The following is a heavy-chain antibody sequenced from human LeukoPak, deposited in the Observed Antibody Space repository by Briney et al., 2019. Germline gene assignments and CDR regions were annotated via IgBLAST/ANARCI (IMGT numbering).Heavy chain of an antibody. J-gene: IGHJ4*02. D-gene: IGHD3-16*01. CDR1: GGSISSYY. CDR2: IDYSGSN. V-gene: IGHV4-59*01. CDR3: ARLDPNNYGYVPDY. Sequence: SETLSLTCTVSGGSISSYYWGWIRQPPGKGLEWIGYIDYSGSNSYNPSLKSRVTISVDTSKNQFSLKVGSVTTADTALYYCARLDPNNYGYVPDYWGQGTLVAVSS.